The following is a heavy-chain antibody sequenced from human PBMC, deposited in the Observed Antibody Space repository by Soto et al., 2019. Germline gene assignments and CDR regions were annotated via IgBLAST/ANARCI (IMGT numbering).Heavy chain of an antibody. CDR1: GGTFTTAA. CDR3: ARDKDRPQLGGNYYYILDV. V-gene: IGHV1-69*12. Sequence: QVQVEQSGAEVKKPGSSVKVSCKASGGTFTTAAISWVRQAPGQGLEWMGGLMPIFRTADYAQKFQDRVSITADESTRTAYLELRSLRSEDTAVYYCARDKDRPQLGGNYYYILDVWGQGTTVTVSS. CDR2: LMPIFRTA. J-gene: IGHJ6*02. D-gene: IGHD3-3*02.